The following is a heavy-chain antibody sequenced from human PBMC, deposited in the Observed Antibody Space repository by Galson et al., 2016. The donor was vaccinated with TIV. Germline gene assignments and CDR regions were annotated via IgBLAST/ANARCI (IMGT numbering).Heavy chain of an antibody. CDR2: ISYDGSNK. V-gene: IGHV3-30-3*01. CDR3: ARVFLSYQVDY. Sequence: SLRLSCAASGFTFNSYDMHWVRQPPGKGLEWVAVISYDGSNKYYADSVKGRFTVSRDKSKNTLFLQLDSLRTEDTAVYYCARVFLSYQVDYWGRGALVTVSS. CDR1: GFTFNSYD. D-gene: IGHD2-2*01. J-gene: IGHJ4*02.